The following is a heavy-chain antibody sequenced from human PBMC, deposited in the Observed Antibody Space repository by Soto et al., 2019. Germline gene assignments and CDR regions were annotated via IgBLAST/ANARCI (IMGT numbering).Heavy chain of an antibody. D-gene: IGHD1-1*01. CDR2: IVVGSGNT. J-gene: IGHJ3*02. CDR1: GVTVNSSA. Sequence: SAEVGCKSSGVTVNSSAVQLARHESGQRLEWIGWIVVGSGNTNYAQKFQERVTITRDMSTSTAYMELSSLRSEDTAVYYCAADRGGTTAGDAFDIWGQGTMVTVSS. CDR3: AADRGGTTAGDAFDI. V-gene: IGHV1-58*01.